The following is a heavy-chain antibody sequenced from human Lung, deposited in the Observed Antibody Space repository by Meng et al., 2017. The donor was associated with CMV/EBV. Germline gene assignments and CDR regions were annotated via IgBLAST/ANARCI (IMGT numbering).Heavy chain of an antibody. CDR2: IIPIVGIT. V-gene: IGHV1-69*04. Sequence: SVKVSCKASGGTLNSYTISWVRQAPGQGFEWMGRIIPIVGITKYAQNFQSRRTITADKSTNTASMELRRLRSDDTAVYYCARDRTVTTSFSRWFASWGQGNXVHVSS. CDR3: ARDRTVTTSFSRWFAS. CDR1: GGTLNSYT. D-gene: IGHD4-17*01. J-gene: IGHJ5*01.